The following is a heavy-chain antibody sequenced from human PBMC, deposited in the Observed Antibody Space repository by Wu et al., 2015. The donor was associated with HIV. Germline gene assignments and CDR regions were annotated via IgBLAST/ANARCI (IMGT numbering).Heavy chain of an antibody. CDR2: INPNSGGT. J-gene: IGHJ6*03. Sequence: QVQLVQSGAEVKKPGASVKVSCKASGYTFTGYYMHWVRQAPGQGLEWMGWINPNSGGTNYAQKFQGRVTMTRDTSISTAYMELSRLRSDDTAVYYCARDVPVPTLGLVVVVPARHYYYYYMDVVGTNGTTVHRLL. CDR3: ARDVPVPTLGLVVVVPARHYYYYYMDV. D-gene: IGHD2-2*01. CDR1: GYTFTGYY. V-gene: IGHV1-2*02.